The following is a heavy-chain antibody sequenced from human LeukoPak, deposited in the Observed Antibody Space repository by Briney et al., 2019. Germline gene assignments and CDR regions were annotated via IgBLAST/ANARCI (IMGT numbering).Heavy chain of an antibody. CDR2: IYYRGST. V-gene: IGHV4-39*01. J-gene: IGHJ4*02. Sequence: PSETLSLTCTVSGGSISSNSYYWGWIRQPPGKGLEWIGSIYYRGSTYYNPSLKSRVTISVETSKNQFSLKLSSVTAADTAVYYYARKNVDTTMVTFWGQGTLVTVSS. CDR3: ARKNVDTTMVTF. D-gene: IGHD5-18*01. CDR1: GGSISSNSYY.